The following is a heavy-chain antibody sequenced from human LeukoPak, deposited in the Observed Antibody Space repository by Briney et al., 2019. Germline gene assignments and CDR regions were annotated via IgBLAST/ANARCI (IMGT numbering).Heavy chain of an antibody. V-gene: IGHV3-30*03. Sequence: PGGSLRLSCAASGFTFSSYGMHWVRQAPGKGLEWVAVISYDGSNKYYADSVKGRFTISRDNSKNTLYLQMNSLRAEDTAVYYCARHPSVYKFRDCWGQGTLVTVSS. D-gene: IGHD2-21*01. CDR1: GFTFSSYG. CDR3: ARHPSVYKFRDC. CDR2: ISYDGSNK. J-gene: IGHJ4*02.